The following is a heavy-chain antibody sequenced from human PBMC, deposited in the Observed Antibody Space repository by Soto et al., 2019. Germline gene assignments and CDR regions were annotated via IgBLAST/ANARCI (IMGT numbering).Heavy chain of an antibody. CDR3: ARGHPRLTTVVTRYYYYGMDV. J-gene: IGHJ6*02. CDR1: GGSFSGYY. CDR2: INHSGST. D-gene: IGHD4-17*01. Sequence: SETLSLTCAVYGGSFSGYYWSWIRQPPGRGLEWIGEINHSGSTNYNPSLKSRVTISVDTSKNQFSLKLSSVTAADTAVYYCARGHPRLTTVVTRYYYYGMDVWGQGTTVTVSS. V-gene: IGHV4-34*01.